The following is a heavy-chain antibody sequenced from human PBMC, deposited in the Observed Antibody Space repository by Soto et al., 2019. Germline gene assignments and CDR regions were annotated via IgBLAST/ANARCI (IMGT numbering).Heavy chain of an antibody. D-gene: IGHD3-10*01. J-gene: IGHJ4*02. V-gene: IGHV4-30-2*01. CDR2: IYQSGST. CDR1: GGSINSGGYS. CDR3: SREEYGSGRFDY. Sequence: QLQLQESGSGLVKPSQTLSLTCAVSGGSINSGGYSWSWIRQPPGKGLEWIGYIYQSGSTYYHPSLPSRVTISVDRSKNQFSLKLTSVTAADTAVYYCSREEYGSGRFDYWGQGTLVTVSS.